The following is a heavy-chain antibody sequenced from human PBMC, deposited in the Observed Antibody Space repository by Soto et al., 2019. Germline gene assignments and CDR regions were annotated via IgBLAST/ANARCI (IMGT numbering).Heavy chain of an antibody. CDR3: ARMVTKTWLDP. CDR2: IYYSGST. Sequence: TLSLTCTVSGGSISSGGYYWSWIRQHPGKGLEWIGYIYYSGSTYYNPSLKSRVTISVDTSKNQFSLKLSSVTAADTAVYYCARMVTKTWLDPWGQGTLVTVYS. CDR1: GGSISSGGYY. V-gene: IGHV4-31*03. D-gene: IGHD2-21*02. J-gene: IGHJ5*02.